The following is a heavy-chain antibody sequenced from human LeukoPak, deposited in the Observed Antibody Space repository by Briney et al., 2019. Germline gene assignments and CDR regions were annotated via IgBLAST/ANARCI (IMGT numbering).Heavy chain of an antibody. J-gene: IGHJ3*02. D-gene: IGHD3-22*01. CDR1: GYTFTGYY. Sequence: ASVKVSCKTSGYTFTGYYIHWVRQAPGQGLEWMGWINPNSGDTNYAQKFQGRVSMTGDTSISTAYMEPSRLRSDDTAVYYCARTLVVINDAFDIWGQGTMVTVSS. CDR2: INPNSGDT. CDR3: ARTLVVINDAFDI. V-gene: IGHV1-2*02.